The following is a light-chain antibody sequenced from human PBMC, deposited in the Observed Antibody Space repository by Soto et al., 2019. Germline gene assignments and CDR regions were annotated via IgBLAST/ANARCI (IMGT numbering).Light chain of an antibody. CDR3: DSYTSSRAYV. CDR1: SSDVGGYNY. CDR2: EVS. V-gene: IGLV2-14*01. Sequence: QSVLTQPASVSGSPGQSITISCTGTSSDVGGYNYVSWYQQQLGKAPKLIIHEVSNRPSGDSNRFSGSKSGNTASLTISGLQAEDEADYYCDSYTSSRAYVFGIGTKGTVL. J-gene: IGLJ1*01.